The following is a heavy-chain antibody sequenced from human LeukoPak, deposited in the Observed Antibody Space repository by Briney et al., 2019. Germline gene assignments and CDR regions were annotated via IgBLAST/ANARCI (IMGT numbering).Heavy chain of an antibody. J-gene: IGHJ4*02. D-gene: IGHD3-22*01. CDR2: IYYSGST. V-gene: IGHV4-30-4*08. CDR3: ARDSGLDSFDY. Sequence: SETLSLTCTVSGGSISSGDYYWSWICQPPGKGLEWIGYIYYSGSTYYNPSLKSRVTISVDTSKNQFSLKLSSVTAADTAVYYCARDSGLDSFDYWGQGTLVTVSS. CDR1: GGSISSGDYY.